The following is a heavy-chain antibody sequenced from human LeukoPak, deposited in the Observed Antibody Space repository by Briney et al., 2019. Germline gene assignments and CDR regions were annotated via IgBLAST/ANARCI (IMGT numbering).Heavy chain of an antibody. CDR1: GFTFSSYE. J-gene: IGHJ3*02. D-gene: IGHD3-22*01. CDR2: ISSSGSTI. Sequence: GGSLRLSCAASGFTFSSYEMNWVRQAPGKGLEWVSYISSSGSTIYYADSVKGRFTISRDNAENTLYLQMNSLRAEDTAVYYCARGTTMNRNALDIWGQGTMVTVSS. CDR3: ARGTTMNRNALDI. V-gene: IGHV3-48*03.